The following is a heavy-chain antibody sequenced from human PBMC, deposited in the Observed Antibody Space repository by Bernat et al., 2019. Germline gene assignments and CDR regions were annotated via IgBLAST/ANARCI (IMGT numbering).Heavy chain of an antibody. D-gene: IGHD2-15*01. CDR3: AKGQEYCSGGSGYPFGKGMDV. V-gene: IGHV3-23*01. CDR2: IRGSGGNT. J-gene: IGHJ6*02. CDR1: GFTFSSCA. Sequence: EVQLLESGGNLVQPGGSLRPSCVASGFTFSSCAMRWVRQAPGKGLEWVSAIRGSGGNTYYADSVQGQFTISRDNSRNTLYLQMNSLRAEDTAVYYCAKGQEYCSGGSGYPFGKGMDVWGQGTTVTVSS.